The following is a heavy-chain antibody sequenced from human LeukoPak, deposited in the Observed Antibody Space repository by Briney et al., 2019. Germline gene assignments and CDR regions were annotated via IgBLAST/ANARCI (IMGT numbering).Heavy chain of an antibody. Sequence: SETLSLTCTVSGGSISSGGYYWSWIRQHPGKGLEWIGYIYYSGSTYYNPSLESRAAISVDTSKNQFSLKLSFVTAADTAVYYCARDLVVGGASRLDSWGQGTLATVSS. CDR1: GGSISSGGYY. J-gene: IGHJ4*02. V-gene: IGHV4-31*03. D-gene: IGHD2-15*01. CDR3: ARDLVVGGASRLDS. CDR2: IYYSGST.